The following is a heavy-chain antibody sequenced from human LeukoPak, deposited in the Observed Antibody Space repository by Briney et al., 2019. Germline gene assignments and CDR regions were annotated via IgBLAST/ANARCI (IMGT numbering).Heavy chain of an antibody. J-gene: IGHJ3*02. D-gene: IGHD3-10*01. CDR2: INHSGST. CDR3: AGAMVRGDRRAFDI. Sequence: SETLSLTCAVYGGSFSGYYWSWIRQPPGKGLEGIGEINHSGSTNYNPSLKSRVTISVDTSKNQFSLKLSSVTAADTAVYYCAGAMVRGDRRAFDIWGQGTMVTVSS. V-gene: IGHV4-34*01. CDR1: GGSFSGYY.